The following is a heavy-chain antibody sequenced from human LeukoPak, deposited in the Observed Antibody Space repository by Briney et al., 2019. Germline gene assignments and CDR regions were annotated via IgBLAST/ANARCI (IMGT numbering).Heavy chain of an antibody. Sequence: SETLSLTCAVSGGSISSSNWWNWVRQPPGKGLEWIGEIYHSGSTNYNPSLKSRVTISVDTSKNQFSLKLSSVTAADTAVYYCARPLVDLDDAFDIWGRGTMVTVSS. V-gene: IGHV4-4*02. J-gene: IGHJ3*02. CDR3: ARPLVDLDDAFDI. D-gene: IGHD2-2*01. CDR1: GGSISSSNW. CDR2: IYHSGST.